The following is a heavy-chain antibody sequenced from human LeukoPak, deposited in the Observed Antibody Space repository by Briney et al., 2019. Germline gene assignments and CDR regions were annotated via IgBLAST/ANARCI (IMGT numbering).Heavy chain of an antibody. V-gene: IGHV1-18*04. J-gene: IGHJ4*02. CDR2: ISAYNGNT. D-gene: IGHD6-13*01. Sequence: GASVKVSCKAFGYTFTRYYMHWVRQAPGQGLEWMGWISAYNGNTNYAQKFQDRVTMTTDTSTSTAYMELRSLRSDDTAVYYCARGDSSLTKFDYWGQGTLVTVSS. CDR1: GYTFTRYY. CDR3: ARGDSSLTKFDY.